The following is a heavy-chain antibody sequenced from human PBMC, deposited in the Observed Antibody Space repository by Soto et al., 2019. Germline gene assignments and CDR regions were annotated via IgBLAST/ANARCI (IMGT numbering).Heavy chain of an antibody. CDR1: GFTFGDFW. CDR2: IKEDGSEK. Sequence: EVQLVESGGGLVQPGGSLTLSCAASGFTFGDFWMNWVRQAPGKGLEWVANIKEDGSEKYFLDSVKGRFTISRDNAKNSLYLQINSLRAEDTGVSYCARGLGRTAAGYYYYDAMDVWGQGTTVTVSS. J-gene: IGHJ6*02. V-gene: IGHV3-7*01. D-gene: IGHD2-2*01. CDR3: ARGLGRTAAGYYYYDAMDV.